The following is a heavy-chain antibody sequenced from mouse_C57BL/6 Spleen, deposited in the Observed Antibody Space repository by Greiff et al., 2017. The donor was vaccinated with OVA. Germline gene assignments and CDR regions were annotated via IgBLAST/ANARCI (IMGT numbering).Heavy chain of an antibody. V-gene: IGHV1-42*01. D-gene: IGHD1-1*01. CDR2: INPSTGGT. J-gene: IGHJ2*01. Sequence: VQLQQSGPELVKPGASVKISCKASGYSFTGYYMNWVKQSPEKSLEWIGEINPSTGGTTYNQKFKAKATLTVDESSSTAYMQLKSLTSEDSAVYYCARGLLFDYWGQGTTLTVSS. CDR3: ARGLLFDY. CDR1: GYSFTGYY.